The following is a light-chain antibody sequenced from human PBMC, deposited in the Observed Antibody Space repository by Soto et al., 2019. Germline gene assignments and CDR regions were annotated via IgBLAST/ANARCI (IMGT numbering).Light chain of an antibody. Sequence: QSVLTQPASVSGSPGQSITISCTGTSSDVGGYNSDSWYQQHPGKAPKLMIYDVSNRPSGVSNRFSGSKSGNTASLTISGLQAEDEADYYCSSYTSSSTVVFGGGTQLTVL. CDR1: SSDVGGYNS. CDR3: SSYTSSSTVV. V-gene: IGLV2-14*01. CDR2: DVS. J-gene: IGLJ2*01.